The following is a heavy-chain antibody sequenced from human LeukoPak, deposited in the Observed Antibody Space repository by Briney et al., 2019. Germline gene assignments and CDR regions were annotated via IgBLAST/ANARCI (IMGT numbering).Heavy chain of an antibody. D-gene: IGHD6-13*01. CDR3: AKGYSSSWYYFDY. Sequence: TGGSLRLSCAASGFTFSSYAMSWVRQAPGKGLEWVSAISGSGGSTSNADSVKGRFTISRDNSENTLYLQMNSLRAEDTAVYYCAKGYSSSWYYFDYWGQGTLVTVSS. J-gene: IGHJ4*02. CDR2: ISGSGGST. V-gene: IGHV3-23*01. CDR1: GFTFSSYA.